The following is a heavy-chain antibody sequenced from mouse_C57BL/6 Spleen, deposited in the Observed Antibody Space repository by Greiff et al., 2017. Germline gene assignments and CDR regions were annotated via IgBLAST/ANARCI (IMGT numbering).Heavy chain of an antibody. V-gene: IGHV5-16*01. D-gene: IGHD2-3*01. CDR1: GFTFSDYY. CDR3: ARDWDGYWDY. Sequence: EVKLVESEGGLVQPGSSMKLSCTASGFTFSDYYMAWVRQVPEKGLEWVANINYDGSSTYYLDSLKSRFIISRDNAKNILYLQMSSLKSEDTATYYCARDWDGYWDYWGQGTTLTVSS. CDR2: INYDGSST. J-gene: IGHJ2*01.